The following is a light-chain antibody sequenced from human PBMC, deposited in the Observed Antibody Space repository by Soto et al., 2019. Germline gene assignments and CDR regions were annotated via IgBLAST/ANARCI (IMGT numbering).Light chain of an antibody. CDR2: GNS. J-gene: IGLJ2*01. Sequence: QSVLTQPPSVSGAPGQWVTISCTGSSSNIGACYDVSWYQQLPGTAPKLVIYGNSNRPSGVPDRFSGSKSGTSASLAITGLQAEDEADYYCQSYDSSLSGSVFGGGTKVTVL. V-gene: IGLV1-40*01. CDR3: QSYDSSLSGSV. CDR1: SSNIGACYD.